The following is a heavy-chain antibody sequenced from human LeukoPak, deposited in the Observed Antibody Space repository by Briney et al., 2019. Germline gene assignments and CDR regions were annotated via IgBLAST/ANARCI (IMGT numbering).Heavy chain of an antibody. CDR1: GGSISSYY. Sequence: SETLSLTCTVSGGSISSYYWSWIRQPPGKGLEWIGYIYYSGSTNYNPSLKSRVTISVDTSKNQFSLKLSSVTAADTAVYYCARDPCGGDCYYGGNWFDPRGQGTLVTVSS. J-gene: IGHJ5*02. D-gene: IGHD2-21*02. CDR3: ARDPCGGDCYYGGNWFDP. V-gene: IGHV4-59*01. CDR2: IYYSGST.